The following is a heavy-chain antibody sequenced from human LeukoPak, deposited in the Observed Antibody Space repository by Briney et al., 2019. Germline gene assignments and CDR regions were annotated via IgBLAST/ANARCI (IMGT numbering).Heavy chain of an antibody. CDR3: ARHEVDYYGSGTYYFDY. CDR1: GYSFTSYW. J-gene: IGHJ4*02. D-gene: IGHD3-10*01. Sequence: GESLKISCKGSGYSFTSYWIGWVRQMPGKGLEWMGIIYPGDSDTRYSPSFQGQVTISADKSISTAYLQWSSLKASDTAMYYRARHEVDYYGSGTYYFDYWGQGTLVTVSS. V-gene: IGHV5-51*01. CDR2: IYPGDSDT.